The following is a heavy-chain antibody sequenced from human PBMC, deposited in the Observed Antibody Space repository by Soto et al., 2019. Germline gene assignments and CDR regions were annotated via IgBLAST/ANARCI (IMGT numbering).Heavy chain of an antibody. CDR2: ISGSGGST. V-gene: IGHV3-23*01. Sequence: GGSLRLSCAASGFTFSSYAMSWVRQAPGKGLEWVSAISGSGGSTYYADSVKGRFTISRDNSKNRLYLQMNSLRAEDTAVYYCAKVRTYYYDSIEGYWGQGTLVTVSS. D-gene: IGHD3-22*01. CDR1: GFTFSSYA. CDR3: AKVRTYYYDSIEGY. J-gene: IGHJ4*02.